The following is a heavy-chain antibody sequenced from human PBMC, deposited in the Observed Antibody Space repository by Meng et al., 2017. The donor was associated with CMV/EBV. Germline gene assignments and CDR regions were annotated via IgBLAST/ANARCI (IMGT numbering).Heavy chain of an antibody. V-gene: IGHV4-34*01. CDR3: ARGRGWRAVYYYRGGSAPGDAFDI. D-gene: IGHD3-10*01. CDR2: INHSGST. Sequence: SETLSLTCAVYGGSFSGYYWSWIRQPPGKGLEWIGEINHSGSTNYNPSLKRRVTISVDTSKNQFSLKLSSVTAADTAVYYCARGRGWRAVYYYRGGSAPGDAFDIWGQGTMVTVSS. CDR1: GGSFSGYY. J-gene: IGHJ3*02.